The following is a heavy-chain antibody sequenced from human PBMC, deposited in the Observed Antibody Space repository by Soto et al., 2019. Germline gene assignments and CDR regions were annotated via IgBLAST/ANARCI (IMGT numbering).Heavy chain of an antibody. V-gene: IGHV1-24*01. CDR2: FDPEDGET. D-gene: IGHD6-13*01. CDR3: ATGWYSSSPGGV. CDR1: GYTLTELS. Sequence: ASVKVSCKVSGYTLTELSIHWVRQAPGKGLEWMGGFDPEDGETIYAQKFQGRVTMTEDTSTDTAYMELSSLRSEDTAVYYCATGWYSSSPGGVWGQGTTVTVSS. J-gene: IGHJ6*02.